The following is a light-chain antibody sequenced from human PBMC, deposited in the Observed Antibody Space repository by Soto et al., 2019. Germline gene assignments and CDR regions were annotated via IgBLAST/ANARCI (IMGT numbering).Light chain of an antibody. CDR1: SSDLAIYNY. J-gene: IGLJ1*01. CDR2: QVT. V-gene: IGLV2-14*01. Sequence: QSALTQPASVSGSPGQSITLSCTGTSSDLAIYNYVSWYQQQPGKAPKLMIYQVTNRPSGVSNRFSGSRSGNTASLTISGLQAEDEADYYCSSYTDSSNYVFGTGT. CDR3: SSYTDSSNYV.